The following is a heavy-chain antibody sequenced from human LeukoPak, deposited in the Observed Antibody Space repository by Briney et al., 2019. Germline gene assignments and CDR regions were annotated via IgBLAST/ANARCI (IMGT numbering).Heavy chain of an antibody. J-gene: IGHJ4*02. D-gene: IGHD3-10*01. V-gene: IGHV3-9*03. CDR3: ARMVRGVYYFDY. CDR2: ISWNSGSI. CDR1: GFTFDDYA. Sequence: PGGSLRLSCAASGFTFDDYAMHWVRQAPGKGLEWVSGISWNSGSIGYADSVKGRFTISRDNAKNSLYLQMNGLRAEDMALYYCARMVRGVYYFDYWGQGTLVTVSS.